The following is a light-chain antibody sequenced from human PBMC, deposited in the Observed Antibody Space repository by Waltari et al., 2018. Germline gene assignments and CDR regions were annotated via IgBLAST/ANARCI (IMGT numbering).Light chain of an antibody. CDR2: YAN. V-gene: IGKV1-17*01. CDR3: QQGNSYPPT. J-gene: IGKJ1*01. CDR1: QGISSY. Sequence: DIQMSQSPSSLSASVGDRVTITCRASQGISSYLNWYQQKPGKAPKRLIYYANSLASGVPSRFSGSGSGTEFTLTISSLQPEDFATYYCQQGNSYPPTFGQGTKVEIK.